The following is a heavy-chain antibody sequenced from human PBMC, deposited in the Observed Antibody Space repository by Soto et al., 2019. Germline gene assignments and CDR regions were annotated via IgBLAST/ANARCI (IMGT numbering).Heavy chain of an antibody. Sequence: GGSLRLSCAASGFTFSSYAMSWVRQAPGKGLEWVSAISGSGGSTYYADSVKGRFTISRDNSKNTLYLQMNSLRAEDTAVYYCAKDGDYGDTGFLYYYYGMDVWGQGTTVTVSS. D-gene: IGHD4-17*01. J-gene: IGHJ6*02. CDR1: GFTFSSYA. V-gene: IGHV3-23*01. CDR3: AKDGDYGDTGFLYYYYGMDV. CDR2: ISGSGGST.